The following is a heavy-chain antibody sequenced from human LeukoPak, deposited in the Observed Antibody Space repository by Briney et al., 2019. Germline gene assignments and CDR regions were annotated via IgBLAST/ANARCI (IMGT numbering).Heavy chain of an antibody. D-gene: IGHD3-9*01. CDR2: IYYSGST. CDR3: ARTPGDILTGYYEYYFDY. Sequence: SETLSLSCTVSGGSISSYYWSWIRQPPGKGLEWIGYIYYSGSTNYNPSLKSRVTISVDTSKNQFSLKLSSVTAADTAVYYCARTPGDILTGYYEYYFDYWGQGTLVTVSS. CDR1: GGSISSYY. V-gene: IGHV4-59*01. J-gene: IGHJ4*02.